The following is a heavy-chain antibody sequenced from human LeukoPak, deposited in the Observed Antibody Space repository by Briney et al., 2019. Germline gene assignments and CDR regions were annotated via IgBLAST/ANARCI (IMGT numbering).Heavy chain of an antibody. Sequence: PGGCLRLSCAASGFTFSSYWMHWVRQAPGKGLFWVSRIISDASSTLYADSVKGRFTISRDNAKNTLYLQMNSLRAEDTAVYYCAKLSTVTTRAHLDYWGQGTLVTVSS. D-gene: IGHD4-17*01. J-gene: IGHJ4*02. V-gene: IGHV3-74*01. CDR1: GFTFSSYW. CDR3: AKLSTVTTRAHLDY. CDR2: IISDASST.